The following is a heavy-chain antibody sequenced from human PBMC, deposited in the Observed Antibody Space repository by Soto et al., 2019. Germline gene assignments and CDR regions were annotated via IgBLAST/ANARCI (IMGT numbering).Heavy chain of an antibody. D-gene: IGHD3-9*01. V-gene: IGHV4-4*02. CDR3: ARLKTYDILNNSDY. J-gene: IGHJ4*02. CDR1: GASISTSNW. CDR2: IHDSGST. Sequence: PSETLSLTCAVSGASISTSNWWSWVRQSPGKGLEWIGEIHDSGSTKYNPSLKSRVTISLDKSKNQFSLNVSSVTAADTAVYYCARLKTYDILNNSDYWGQGSLVTVSS.